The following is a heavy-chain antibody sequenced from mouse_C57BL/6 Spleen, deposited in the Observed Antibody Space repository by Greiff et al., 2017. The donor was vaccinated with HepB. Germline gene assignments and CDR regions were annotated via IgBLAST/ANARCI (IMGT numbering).Heavy chain of an antibody. CDR2: IDPSDSYT. D-gene: IGHD1-1*01. Sequence: QVQLQQSGAELVMPGASVKLSCKASGYTFTSYWMHWVKQRPGQGLEWIGEIDPSDSYTNYNQKFKGKSTLTVDKSSSTAYMQLSSLTSEDSAVYYCARSPPNYDGSSGYWYFDVWGTGTTVTVSS. V-gene: IGHV1-69*01. J-gene: IGHJ1*03. CDR3: ARSPPNYDGSSGYWYFDV. CDR1: GYTFTSYW.